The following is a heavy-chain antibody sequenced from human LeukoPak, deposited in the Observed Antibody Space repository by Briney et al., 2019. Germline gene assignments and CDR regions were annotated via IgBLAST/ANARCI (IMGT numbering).Heavy chain of an antibody. CDR3: AKDRTFGGVIAIDY. CDR2: ISTSSSYI. V-gene: IGHV3-21*04. D-gene: IGHD3-16*02. J-gene: IGHJ4*02. CDR1: GFTFSRYS. Sequence: GGSLRPSCVASGFTFSRYSMNWVRQAPGKGLEWVSSISTSSSYIHYADSVKGRFTISRDNSKNTLYLQMNSLRAEDTAVYYCAKDRTFGGVIAIDYWGQGTLVTVSS.